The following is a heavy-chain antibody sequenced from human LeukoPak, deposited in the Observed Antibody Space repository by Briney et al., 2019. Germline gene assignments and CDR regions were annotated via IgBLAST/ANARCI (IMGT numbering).Heavy chain of an antibody. V-gene: IGHV3-33*01. Sequence: GGSLRLSCGAYGFTLSSFGMQGVGQAAGKGVEWVAGIWYDGSNKYYAHSVKGRFTISIDNSKNTLYLQMNCLRAEDTAVYYCARDGRPYSCYYWYFDLWGRGTLVTVSS. CDR2: IWYDGSNK. D-gene: IGHD5-12*01. CDR1: GFTLSSFG. J-gene: IGHJ2*01. CDR3: ARDGRPYSCYYWYFDL.